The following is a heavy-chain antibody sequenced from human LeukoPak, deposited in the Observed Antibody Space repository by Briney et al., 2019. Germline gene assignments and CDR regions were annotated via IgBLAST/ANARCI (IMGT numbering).Heavy chain of an antibody. CDR1: GFTFSSFD. J-gene: IGHJ6*03. V-gene: IGHV3-13*01. D-gene: IGHD1-1*01. Sequence: GGSLRLSCAAYGFTFSSFDMHWVRQPTGQGLEWVSTIGTASDTYYPGSVEGRFTLSRGNAKNYLYLQMNSLTAGDTAVYYCARGPPRGKYYYMDVWGKGTTVTVYS. CDR2: IGTASDT. CDR3: ARGPPRGKYYYMDV.